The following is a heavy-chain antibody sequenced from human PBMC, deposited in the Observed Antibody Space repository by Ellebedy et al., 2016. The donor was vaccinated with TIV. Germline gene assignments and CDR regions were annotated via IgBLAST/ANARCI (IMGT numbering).Heavy chain of an antibody. CDR2: LSWGGGST. Sequence: GESLKISCAASGFTFDDYAMHLVRPAPGKGLEWVSLLSWGGGSTYYADSVKGRFTITRDNSKNSRYLQMNSLRTEDTALYYCAKDTAYDYYGSGSYMAYWGQGTLVTVSS. CDR3: AKDTAYDYYGSGSYMAY. D-gene: IGHD3-10*01. CDR1: GFTFDDYA. J-gene: IGHJ4*02. V-gene: IGHV3-43*02.